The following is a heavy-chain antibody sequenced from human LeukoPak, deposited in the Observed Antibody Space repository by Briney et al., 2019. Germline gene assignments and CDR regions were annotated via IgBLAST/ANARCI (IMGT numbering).Heavy chain of an antibody. CDR2: IKSKTDGGTT. D-gene: IGHD2-21*02. J-gene: IGHJ3*02. V-gene: IGHV3-15*01. CDR1: GLSFRNAW. Sequence: PGGSLRLSCAASGLSFRNAWMSWVRQAPGKGLEWVGRIKSKTDGGTTDYAAPVKRRFTISRDDSKNTLYLQMNSLKTEHTAVYYCTTVWNCGGDCSDAFDIWGQGTMVTVSS. CDR3: TTVWNCGGDCSDAFDI.